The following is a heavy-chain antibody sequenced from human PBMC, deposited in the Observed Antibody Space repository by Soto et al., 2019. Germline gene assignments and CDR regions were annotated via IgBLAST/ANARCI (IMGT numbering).Heavy chain of an antibody. D-gene: IGHD3-10*01. Sequence: EVQLVESGGGLVQPGGSLRLSCAASGFTFSDHYMHWVRQAPGKGLEWVGRSKNKADSYTTEYAASGKGRFTISRDGSKNSLYLQMNSLKTEDTAVYYCTVWGSGNDFGAAWGQGILVTVSS. V-gene: IGHV3-72*01. J-gene: IGHJ4*02. CDR3: TVWGSGNDFGAA. CDR2: SKNKADSYTT. CDR1: GFTFSDHY.